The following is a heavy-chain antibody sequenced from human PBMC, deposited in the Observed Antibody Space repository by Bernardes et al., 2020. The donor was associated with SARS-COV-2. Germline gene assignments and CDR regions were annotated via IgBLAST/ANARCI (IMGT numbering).Heavy chain of an antibody. CDR2: ISRSGNT. J-gene: IGHJ4*02. V-gene: IGHV3-23*01. CDR3: AKERGEPLPF. Sequence: GGSLRLSCAASGFTFSSSGMSWVRQAPGKGLEWISGISRSGNTYYTDSVKGRFTISRDNSKNTVYLQMDSLRAEDTALYYCAKERGEPLPFWGQGTLVTVSS. D-gene: IGHD2-15*01. CDR1: GFTFSSSG.